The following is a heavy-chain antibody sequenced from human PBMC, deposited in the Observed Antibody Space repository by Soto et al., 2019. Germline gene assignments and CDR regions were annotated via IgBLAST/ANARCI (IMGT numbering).Heavy chain of an antibody. Sequence: HPGGSLRLSCADSGFTFSSYGMHWVRQAPGKGLEWVAVISYDGSNEHYADSVKGRFTISRDNSKNTLYLQMNSLRAEDTAVFYCGRGGSDSPMAPGYWGQGTLVTVSS. V-gene: IGHV3-30*03. CDR3: GRGGSDSPMAPGY. CDR2: ISYDGSNE. D-gene: IGHD5-18*01. CDR1: GFTFSSYG. J-gene: IGHJ4*02.